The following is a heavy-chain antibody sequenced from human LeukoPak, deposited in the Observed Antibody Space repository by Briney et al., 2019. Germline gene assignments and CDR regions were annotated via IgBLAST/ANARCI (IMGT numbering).Heavy chain of an antibody. CDR3: AKEGHHRSLGFTIFGVATDAFDI. J-gene: IGHJ3*02. D-gene: IGHD3-3*01. V-gene: IGHV3-30*02. CDR2: IRYDGSNK. CDR1: GFTFSSYG. Sequence: GGSLRLSCAASGFTFSSYGMHWVRQAPGKGLEWVAFIRYDGSNKYYADSVKGRFTISRDNSKNTLYLQMNSLRAEDTAVYYCAKEGHHRSLGFTIFGVATDAFDIWGQGTMVTVSS.